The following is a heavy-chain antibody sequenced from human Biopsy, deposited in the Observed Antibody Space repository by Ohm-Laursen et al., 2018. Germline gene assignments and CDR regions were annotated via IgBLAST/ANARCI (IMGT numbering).Heavy chain of an antibody. D-gene: IGHD3-10*01. Sequence: GTLSLTCGVYGGSFSGYYCSWIRQPPGKGLEWIGEINDSGRTNYNPSLRSRVTFSVDTSKNQFSLKLSSVTAADTAVYYRARGTNYYGSGRNRHWFDPWGQGTLVTVSS. J-gene: IGHJ5*02. V-gene: IGHV4-34*01. CDR1: GGSFSGYY. CDR2: INDSGRT. CDR3: ARGTNYYGSGRNRHWFDP.